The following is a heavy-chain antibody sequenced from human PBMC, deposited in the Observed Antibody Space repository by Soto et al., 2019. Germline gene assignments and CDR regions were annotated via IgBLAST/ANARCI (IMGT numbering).Heavy chain of an antibody. Sequence: SETLSLTCTVSGGSISRGGYYWSWIRQHPGKGLEWIGYIYYSGSTYYNPSLKSRVTISVDTSKNQFSLKLSSVTAADTAVYYCARARDIVVVVAAPETADAFDTWGQGIMVTVS. CDR3: ARARDIVVVVAAPETADAFDT. CDR2: IYYSGST. D-gene: IGHD2-15*01. CDR1: GGSISRGGYY. V-gene: IGHV4-31*03. J-gene: IGHJ3*02.